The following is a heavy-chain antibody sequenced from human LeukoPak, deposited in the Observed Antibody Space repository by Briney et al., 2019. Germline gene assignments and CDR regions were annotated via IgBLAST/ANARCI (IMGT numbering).Heavy chain of an antibody. CDR1: GFTFSSYA. J-gene: IGHJ4*02. D-gene: IGHD2-2*01. CDR3: AKYGVEREVVPAAPTDY. CDR2: ISGSGGST. Sequence: GGSLTHPYAASGFTFSSYAMSWLRPPPGKGLEWVSAISGSGGSTYYADSVKGRFTISRDNSKNTLYLQMNSLRAEDTAVYYCAKYGVEREVVPAAPTDYWGQGTLVTVSS. V-gene: IGHV3-23*01.